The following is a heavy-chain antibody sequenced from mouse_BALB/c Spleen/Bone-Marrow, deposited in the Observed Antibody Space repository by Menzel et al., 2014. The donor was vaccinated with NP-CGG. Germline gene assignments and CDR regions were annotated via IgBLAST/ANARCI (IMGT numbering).Heavy chain of an antibody. Sequence: EVMSVESGGGLVQPGGSLRLSCATSGFTFTDYYMSWVRQPPGKALEWLGFIRNKANGYTTEYSASVKGRFTISRDNSQSILYLQMNTLRAEDSATYYCARDRGGLLHDYWGQGTTLTVSS. J-gene: IGHJ2*01. CDR3: ARDRGGLLHDY. CDR1: GFTFTDYY. V-gene: IGHV7-3*02. D-gene: IGHD1-1*01. CDR2: IRNKANGYTT.